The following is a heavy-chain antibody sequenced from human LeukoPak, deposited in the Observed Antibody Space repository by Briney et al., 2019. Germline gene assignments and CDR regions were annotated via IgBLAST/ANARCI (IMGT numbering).Heavy chain of an antibody. CDR2: GDDSGGT. CDR1: GGSISSGDYY. V-gene: IGHV4-30-4*08. CDR3: AKNGQSGFSFDP. D-gene: IGHD1-26*01. J-gene: IGHJ5*02. Sequence: PSQTLSLTCTVSGGSISSGDYYWSWIRQPPGKGLEWIGEGDDSGGTKFNPSLKSRATISADTSKNQFSLRLNSVTAADTAVYHCAKNGQSGFSFDPWGQGTLVTVYS.